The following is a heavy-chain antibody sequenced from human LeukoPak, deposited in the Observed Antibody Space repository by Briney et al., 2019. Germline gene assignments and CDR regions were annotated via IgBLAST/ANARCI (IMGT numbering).Heavy chain of an antibody. CDR3: STSPPANEDQYYYYGMDV. J-gene: IGHJ6*02. Sequence: GGSLRLSCAASGVTFSSYAMSWVRQAPGKGVEWVANIKQDGSEKYYVDSVKGRFTISRDNAKNSLYLQMNSLRAEDTAVYYCSTSPPANEDQYYYYGMDVWGQGTTVTVSS. CDR1: GVTFSSYA. D-gene: IGHD4/OR15-4a*01. V-gene: IGHV3-7*01. CDR2: IKQDGSEK.